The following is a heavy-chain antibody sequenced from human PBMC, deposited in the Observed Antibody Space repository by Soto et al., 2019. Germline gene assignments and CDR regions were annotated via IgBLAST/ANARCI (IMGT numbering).Heavy chain of an antibody. CDR3: ATVGDDYGDYYYYGMDV. Sequence: ASVKVSCKVSGYTLTELSVHWVRQAPGKGLEWMGGFDPEDGETIYAQKFQGRVTMTEDTSTDTAYMELSSLRSEDTAVYYCATVGDDYGDYYYYGMDVWGQGTTVTVSS. D-gene: IGHD4-17*01. CDR1: GYTLTELS. V-gene: IGHV1-24*01. J-gene: IGHJ6*02. CDR2: FDPEDGET.